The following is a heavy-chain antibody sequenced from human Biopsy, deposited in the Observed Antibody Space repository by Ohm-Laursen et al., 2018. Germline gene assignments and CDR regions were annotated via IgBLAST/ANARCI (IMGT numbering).Heavy chain of an antibody. CDR1: GYTFRNHG. CDR3: ARGGSNYPDY. D-gene: IGHD3-16*01. J-gene: IGHJ4*02. CDR2: ISTWDAHT. V-gene: IGHV1-18*01. Sequence: ASVKASCKTSGYTFRNHGISWVRQAPGRDLEWMGWISTWDAHTSYAQKVQGRVTLTIDTSTSTGYMELRSLRSDDTAVYYCARGGSNYPDYWGQGTLVTVSS.